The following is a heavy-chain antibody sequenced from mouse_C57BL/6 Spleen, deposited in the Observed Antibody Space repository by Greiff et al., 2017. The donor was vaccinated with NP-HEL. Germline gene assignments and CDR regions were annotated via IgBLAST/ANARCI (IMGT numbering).Heavy chain of an antibody. D-gene: IGHD2-4*01. CDR3: ARENYDYDEGAMDY. J-gene: IGHJ4*01. Sequence: VKLMESGPGLVAPSQSLSITCTVSGFSLTSYGVHWVRQPPGKGLEWLVVIWSDGSTTYNSALKSRLSISKDNSKSQVFLKMNSLQTDDTAMYYCARENYDYDEGAMDYWGQGTSVTVSS. V-gene: IGHV2-6*03. CDR2: IWSDGST. CDR1: GFSLTSYG.